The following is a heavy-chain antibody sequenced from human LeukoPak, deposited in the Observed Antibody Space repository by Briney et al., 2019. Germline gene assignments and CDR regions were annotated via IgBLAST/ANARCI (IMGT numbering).Heavy chain of an antibody. CDR1: GFTFSRYA. CDR3: AKDSANYGMDV. Sequence: GGSLRLSCAASGFTFSRYAMSWVRQAPGKGLEWVSAISGSGGSTNYADSVKGRFTISRDNSKNTLYVQMNSLRAEDTAVYYCAKDSANYGMDVWGQGTTVTVSS. CDR2: ISGSGGST. V-gene: IGHV3-23*01. D-gene: IGHD6-25*01. J-gene: IGHJ6*02.